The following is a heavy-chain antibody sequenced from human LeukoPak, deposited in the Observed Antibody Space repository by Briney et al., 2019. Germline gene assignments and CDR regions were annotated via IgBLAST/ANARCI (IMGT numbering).Heavy chain of an antibody. CDR2: IDQDGSEK. CDR3: LRGDRRDY. V-gene: IGHV3-7*01. CDR1: RFTFSSFW. Sequence: GGSLRLSCAASRFTFSSFWMSWARQAPGKGLEWVANIDQDGSEKYYVDSVKGRFTISRDNAKNSLDLQMNSLRVEDTAVYYCLRGDRRDYWGQGTLVTVSS. J-gene: IGHJ4*02.